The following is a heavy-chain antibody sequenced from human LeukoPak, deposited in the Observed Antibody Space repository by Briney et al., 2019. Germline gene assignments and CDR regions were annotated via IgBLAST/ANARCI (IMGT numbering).Heavy chain of an antibody. Sequence: PSETLSLTCTVSGGSINSYYWSWIRQPPGKGLEWLGYIYYSGSTNYNPSLKSRVTISVDTSKNQFSLKLSSVTAADAAVYYCARGGGWLQLEGDFDYWGQGTLVTVSS. CDR2: IYYSGST. V-gene: IGHV4-59*01. CDR1: GGSINSYY. J-gene: IGHJ4*02. CDR3: ARGGGWLQLEGDFDY. D-gene: IGHD5-24*01.